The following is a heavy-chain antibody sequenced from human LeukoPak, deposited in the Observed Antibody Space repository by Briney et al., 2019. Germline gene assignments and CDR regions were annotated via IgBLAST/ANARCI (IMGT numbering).Heavy chain of an antibody. Sequence: ASVKVSCKASGYTFTGYYMHWVRQAPGQGLEWMGWINPNSGGTNYAQKFQGRVTMTRDTSISTAYMELSRLRSEDTAVYYCARDSGNYWYFDYWGQGTLVTVSS. CDR3: ARDSGNYWYFDY. D-gene: IGHD1-26*01. V-gene: IGHV1-2*02. CDR2: INPNSGGT. J-gene: IGHJ4*02. CDR1: GYTFTGYY.